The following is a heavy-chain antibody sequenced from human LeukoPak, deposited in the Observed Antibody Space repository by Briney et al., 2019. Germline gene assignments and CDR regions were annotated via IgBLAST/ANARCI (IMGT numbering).Heavy chain of an antibody. CDR3: AGGLLEAQGWLQWLGTVYSMDV. D-gene: IGHD5-24*01. CDR1: GFTFDDYA. CDR2: ISWNSGSI. V-gene: IGHV3-9*01. Sequence: GRSLRLSCAASGFTFDDYAMHWVRQAPGKGLEWVSGISWNSGSIGYADSVKGRFTIFRDNARNSLYLQMNSLRVDDTAVYYCAGGLLEAQGWLQWLGTVYSMDVWGQGTPVTVSS. J-gene: IGHJ6*02.